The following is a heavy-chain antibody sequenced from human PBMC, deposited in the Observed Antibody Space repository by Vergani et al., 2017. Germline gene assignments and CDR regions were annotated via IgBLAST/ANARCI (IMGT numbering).Heavy chain of an antibody. CDR2: LSASDRRT. CDR1: GFTFSDFS. D-gene: IGHD3-10*01. V-gene: IGHV3-23*04. J-gene: IGHJ4*02. Sequence: VPLVESGGGVVQPGGSLRLSCAASGFTFSDFSMSWVRQAPGKGLEWVSTLSASDRRTHYADSVKGRFTISRDTSKNTVLLEMNGLRAEDTAVYYCARGNQSPVPNLFDLWGQGTLVTVSS. CDR3: ARGNQSPVPNLFDL.